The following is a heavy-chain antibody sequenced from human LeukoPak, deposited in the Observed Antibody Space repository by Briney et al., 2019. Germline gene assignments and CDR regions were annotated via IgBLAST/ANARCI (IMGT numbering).Heavy chain of an antibody. J-gene: IGHJ4*02. Sequence: KPGGSLRLSCAASGFTFSDYYMSWVRQAPGKGLEFVSYISGSGGTVSYADSVKGRFTISRDNAKNSLYLQIHSLRGEDTAVYYCAAPLRARYSSGWYVDYWGQGTLVTVSS. CDR1: GFTFSDYY. CDR2: ISGSGGTV. V-gene: IGHV3-11*04. D-gene: IGHD6-19*01. CDR3: AAPLRARYSSGWYVDY.